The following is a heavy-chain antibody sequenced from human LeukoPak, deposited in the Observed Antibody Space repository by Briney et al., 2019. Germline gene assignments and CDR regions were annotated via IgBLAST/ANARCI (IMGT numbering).Heavy chain of an antibody. D-gene: IGHD4-17*01. CDR1: GYGFSIYY. V-gene: IGHV1-69*13. CDR2: IIPIFGTA. Sequence: ASVKVSCKASGYGFSIYYMHWVRQAPGEGLEWMGGIIPIFGTANYAQKFQGRVTITADESTSTAYMELSSLRSEDTAVYYCASTGHDYGDYVFDYWGQGTLVTVSS. J-gene: IGHJ4*02. CDR3: ASTGHDYGDYVFDY.